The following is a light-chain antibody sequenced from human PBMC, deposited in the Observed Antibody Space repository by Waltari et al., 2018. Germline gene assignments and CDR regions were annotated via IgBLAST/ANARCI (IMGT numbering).Light chain of an antibody. CDR2: QDD. V-gene: IGLV3-1*01. CDR3: QAWDSGTVV. CDR1: NLGDKY. J-gene: IGLJ2*01. Sequence: SYELTQPPSVSVSPGQTASITCSGDNLGDKYASWYQQKPGQSPVLVIYQDDKRPSGIPERFSGSNSGNTATLTISGTQAMDEADFYCQAWDSGTVVFGGGTKLTIL.